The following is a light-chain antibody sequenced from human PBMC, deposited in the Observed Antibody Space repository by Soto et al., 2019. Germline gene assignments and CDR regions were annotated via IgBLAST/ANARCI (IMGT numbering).Light chain of an antibody. J-gene: IGKJ2*01. V-gene: IGKV3-15*01. CDR2: GAY. CDR1: QSVSSN. Sequence: EIVMTQSPATLSVSPGERATLSCRASQSVSSNLAWYQQKPGQAPSLLIYGAYTRATGIPARFSGSGAGTEFTLTISSLQSEDFAVYYCQQYNNWPPMYTLGQGNKLEIK. CDR3: QQYNNWPPMYT.